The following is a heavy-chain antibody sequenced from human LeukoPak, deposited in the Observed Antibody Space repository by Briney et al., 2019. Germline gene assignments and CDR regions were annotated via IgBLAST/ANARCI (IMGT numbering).Heavy chain of an antibody. Sequence: GGSLRLSCAASGSTFSSFDMHWVRQAPGKGLEWVSGIGTLLDTDYPDSLKGRFTISRENAKNSLFLQMNNVRAGDTAVYYCVRGRNNNYYDDSGYYPYWGQGTLVTVSS. D-gene: IGHD3-22*01. J-gene: IGHJ4*02. CDR2: IGTLLDT. CDR1: GSTFSSFD. V-gene: IGHV3-13*01. CDR3: VRGRNNNYYDDSGYYPY.